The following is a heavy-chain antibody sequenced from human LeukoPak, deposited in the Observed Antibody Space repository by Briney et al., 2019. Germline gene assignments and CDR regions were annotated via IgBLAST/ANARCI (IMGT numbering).Heavy chain of an antibody. CDR1: GYTFTSYG. J-gene: IGHJ4*02. D-gene: IGHD3-3*01. V-gene: IGHV1-8*02. Sequence: ASVKVSCKASGYTFTSYGISWVRQAPGQGLEWMGWMNPNSGNTGYAQKFQGRVTMTRNTSISTAYMELSSLRSEDTAVYYCARAETYYDFWSGSPTGYYFDYWGQGTLVTVSS. CDR2: MNPNSGNT. CDR3: ARAETYYDFWSGSPTGYYFDY.